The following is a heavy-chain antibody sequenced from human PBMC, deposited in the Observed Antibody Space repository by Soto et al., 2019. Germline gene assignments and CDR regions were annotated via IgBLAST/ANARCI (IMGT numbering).Heavy chain of an antibody. J-gene: IGHJ4*02. D-gene: IGHD3-16*01. CDR1: GDTFNFYT. Sequence: QVHLVQSGAELKKPGSSVRVSCKASGDTFNFYTINWVRQAPGLGLEWMGRTNPILSMSNSALKFQGRLSISANKSTSTAYMDLRSLRSDDTAVYYWATAYDSGSQAFDYWGQGALVTVSS. V-gene: IGHV1-69*02. CDR3: ATAYDSGSQAFDY. CDR2: TNPILSMS.